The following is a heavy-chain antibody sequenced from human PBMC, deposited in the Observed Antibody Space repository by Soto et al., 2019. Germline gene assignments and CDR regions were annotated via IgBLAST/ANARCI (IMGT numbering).Heavy chain of an antibody. Sequence: GGSLRLSCAASGFTFSSYSMNWVRQAPGKGLEWVLYISSSSSTIYYADSVKGRFTISRDNAKNSLYLQMNSLRAEDTAVYYCARDGGYCSGGSCYALEFDYWGQGTLVTVSS. V-gene: IGHV3-48*01. CDR2: ISSSSSTI. D-gene: IGHD2-15*01. J-gene: IGHJ4*02. CDR3: ARDGGYCSGGSCYALEFDY. CDR1: GFTFSSYS.